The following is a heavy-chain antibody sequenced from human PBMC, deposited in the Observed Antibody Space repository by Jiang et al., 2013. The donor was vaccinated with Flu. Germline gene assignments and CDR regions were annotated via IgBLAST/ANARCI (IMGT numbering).Heavy chain of an antibody. V-gene: IGHV3-23*01. D-gene: IGHD5-18*01. CDR1: GFTFSSYA. CDR3: AKDRGNQLWSDGAFDI. J-gene: IGHJ3*02. CDR2: ISGSGGST. Sequence: EVQLLESGGGLVQPGGSLRLSCAASGFTFSSYAMSWVRQAPGKGLEWVSAISGSGGSTYYADSVKGRFTISRDNSKNTLYLQMNSLRAEDTAVYYCAKDRGNQLWSDGAFDIWGQGTMVTVSS.